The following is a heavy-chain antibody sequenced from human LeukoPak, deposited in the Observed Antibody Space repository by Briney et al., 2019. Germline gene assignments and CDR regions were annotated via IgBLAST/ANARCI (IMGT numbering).Heavy chain of an antibody. CDR2: IYTSGST. CDR1: GGTISSYY. J-gene: IGHJ6*03. V-gene: IGHV4-4*09. CDR3: AAESVAAPIYYYYMDV. D-gene: IGHD1-14*01. Sequence: SETLSLTCTVSGGTISSYYWSWVRQPPGKGLEWIGYIYTSGSTNYNPSLKSRVTISVDTSKNQFSLKLSSVTAAETAVYYCAAESVAAPIYYYYMDVWGKGTTVTVSS.